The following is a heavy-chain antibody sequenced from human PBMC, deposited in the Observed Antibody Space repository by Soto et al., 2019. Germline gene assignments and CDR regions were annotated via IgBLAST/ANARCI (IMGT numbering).Heavy chain of an antibody. CDR1: GYTFTSYD. V-gene: IGHV1-8*01. CDR3: ARVIVVVVAAKRVWFDP. CDR2: MNPNSGNT. Sequence: QVQLVQSGAEVKKPGASVKVSCKASGYTFTSYDINWVRQATGQGLEWMGWMNPNSGNTGYAQKFQGRVTMTRNTSIRTAYMELSSLRSEDTAVYYCARVIVVVVAAKRVWFDPWGQGTLVTVSS. D-gene: IGHD2-15*01. J-gene: IGHJ5*02.